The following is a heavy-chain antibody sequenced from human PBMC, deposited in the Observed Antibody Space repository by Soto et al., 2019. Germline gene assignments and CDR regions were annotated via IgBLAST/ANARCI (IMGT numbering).Heavy chain of an antibody. CDR1: GGSISSGGYY. Sequence: SETLSLTCTVSGGSISSGGYYWSWIRQHPGKGLEWIGYIYYSGSTYYNPSLKSRVTISVDTSKNQFSLKLSSVTAADTAVYYCARVLRGSGSLWANWFEPWGQGTLVTVSS. D-gene: IGHD3-10*01. V-gene: IGHV4-31*03. J-gene: IGHJ5*02. CDR2: IYYSGST. CDR3: ARVLRGSGSLWANWFEP.